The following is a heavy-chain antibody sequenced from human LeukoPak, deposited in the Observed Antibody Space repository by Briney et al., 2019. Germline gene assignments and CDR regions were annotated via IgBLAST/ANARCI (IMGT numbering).Heavy chain of an antibody. V-gene: IGHV3-30*02. D-gene: IGHD2-15*01. CDR2: IRYDGSNE. CDR3: ARGADGVSSNSRGWFDP. CDR1: GFTFSRYG. Sequence: GGSLRLSCAASGFTFSRYGMHWVGQAPGKGLEWVSFIRYDGSNEYYADSVRGRFTISRDNAKNSLYLQMNSLRAEDTAVYSCARGADGVSSNSRGWFDPWGQGTLVTVSS. J-gene: IGHJ5*02.